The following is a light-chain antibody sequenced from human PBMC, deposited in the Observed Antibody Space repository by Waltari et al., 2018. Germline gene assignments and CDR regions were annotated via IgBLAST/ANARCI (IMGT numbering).Light chain of an antibody. CDR3: QQRSSWSWA. CDR2: DAS. Sequence: SVLTQSPATLSLSPGERATFFCRASQNIATYLAWYQQRPGQAPRLLIYDASKRATGIPARFSGRGSGTDFTLTISSLEPEDLAVYYCQQRSSWSWAFGQGTRVEFK. CDR1: QNIATY. V-gene: IGKV3-11*01. J-gene: IGKJ1*01.